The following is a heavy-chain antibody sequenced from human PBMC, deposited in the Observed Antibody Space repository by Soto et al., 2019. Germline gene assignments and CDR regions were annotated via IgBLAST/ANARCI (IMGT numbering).Heavy chain of an antibody. CDR2: IDPSDSYT. CDR1: GYSFTSYW. V-gene: IGHV5-10-1*01. Sequence: GESLKISCKGSGYSFTSYWISWVRQMPGEGLEWMGRIDPSDSYTNYSPSFQGHVTISADKSISTAYLQWSSLKASDTAMYYCARLDCISTSCYSGMDVWGQGTTVTVSS. D-gene: IGHD2-2*02. CDR3: ARLDCISTSCYSGMDV. J-gene: IGHJ6*02.